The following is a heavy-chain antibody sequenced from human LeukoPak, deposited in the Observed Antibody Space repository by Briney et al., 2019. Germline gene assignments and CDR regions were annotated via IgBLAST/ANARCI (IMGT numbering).Heavy chain of an antibody. CDR2: ISGSGDRT. J-gene: IGHJ6*03. D-gene: IGHD2-15*01. CDR3: AKNGDRGAYCSGGSCYPYFYYYMDV. Sequence: GGSLRLSCVPSGFTFSSYGMSWVRQAPGKGLEWVSAISGSGDRTYYADSVKGRFTISRDNSKNTLYLQMNSLRAEDTAVYYCAKNGDRGAYCSGGSCYPYFYYYMDVWGKGTTVTISS. V-gene: IGHV3-23*01. CDR1: GFTFSSYG.